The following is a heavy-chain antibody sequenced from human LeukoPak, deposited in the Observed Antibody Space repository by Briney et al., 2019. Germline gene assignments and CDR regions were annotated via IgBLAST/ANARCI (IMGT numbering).Heavy chain of an antibody. CDR2: INPSGGST. CDR3: ARGYCSGGSCYSSYYYSYMDV. Sequence: GASVKLSFKASGYTFTTYYIHWMRQAPGQGLEWMGIINPSGGSTTYAQKFQGRVTMTRDMSTSTVYMALSSLRSEDTAVYYCARGYCSGGSCYSSYYYSYMDVWGKGTTVTVSS. D-gene: IGHD2-15*01. J-gene: IGHJ6*03. CDR1: GYTFTTYY. V-gene: IGHV1-46*01.